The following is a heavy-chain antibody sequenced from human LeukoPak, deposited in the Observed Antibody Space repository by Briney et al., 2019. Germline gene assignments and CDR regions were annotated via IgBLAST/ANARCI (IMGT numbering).Heavy chain of an antibody. CDR3: ARWDCPGGSCSSGSRFFEY. V-gene: IGHV4-34*01. D-gene: IGHD2-15*01. CDR1: GGSFSGYY. CDR2: INHSGST. J-gene: IGHJ4*02. Sequence: PSETLSLTCAVYGGSFSGYYWSWLRQPPGKGLEWIGEINHSGSTNYNPSLKSRVTISVDTSKNQFSLKLSSVTAADTAVYYCARWDCPGGSCSSGSRFFEYWGQGALVTVSS.